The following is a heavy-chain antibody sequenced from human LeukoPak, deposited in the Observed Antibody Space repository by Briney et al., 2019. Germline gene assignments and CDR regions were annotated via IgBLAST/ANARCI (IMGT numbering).Heavy chain of an antibody. V-gene: IGHV1-69*04. CDR2: IILILGIA. Sequence: ASVKVSCKASGGTFSNDGINWVRQAPGQGLEWIGRIILILGIANYAQNFQGRVTITADKSTSTAYMELSSLRSEDTAVYCCARDQEQLVTDYWGQGTLVTVSS. J-gene: IGHJ4*02. CDR1: GGTFSNDG. CDR3: ARDQEQLVTDY. D-gene: IGHD6-6*01.